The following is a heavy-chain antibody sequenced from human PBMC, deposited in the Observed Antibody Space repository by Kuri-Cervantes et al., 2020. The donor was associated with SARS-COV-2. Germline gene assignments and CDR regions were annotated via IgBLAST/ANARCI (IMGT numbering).Heavy chain of an antibody. V-gene: IGHV4-38-2*02. CDR3: ARLPALPWYFDY. CDR1: GGSISGYY. Sequence: ESLKISCTVSGGSISGYYWGWIRQPPGKGLEWIGSIYHSGSTYYNPSLKSRVTISVDTSKNQFSLKLGSVTAADTAVYYCARLPALPWYFDYWGQGTLVTVSS. CDR2: IYHSGST. J-gene: IGHJ4*02.